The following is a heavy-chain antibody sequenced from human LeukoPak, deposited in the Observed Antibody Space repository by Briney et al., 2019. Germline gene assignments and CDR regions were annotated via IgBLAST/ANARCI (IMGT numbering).Heavy chain of an antibody. CDR2: INTDGSST. J-gene: IGHJ3*02. CDR3: ARALWPGGFDI. Sequence: PGGSLRLSCAASGFTFSDSWMYWVRQAPGKGLVWVAFINTDGSSTNYADSVKGRFTISRDNAKNTLYLQVNSLRAEDTAVCYCARALWPGGFDIWGQGTMVTVSS. D-gene: IGHD3/OR15-3a*01. CDR1: GFTFSDSW. V-gene: IGHV3-74*01.